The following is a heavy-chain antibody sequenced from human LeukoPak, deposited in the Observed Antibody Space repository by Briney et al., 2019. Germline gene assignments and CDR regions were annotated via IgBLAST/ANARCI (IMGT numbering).Heavy chain of an antibody. Sequence: ASVKVSCKASGYTFTGYYMHWVRQAPGQGLEWMGWINPNSGGTNYAQKFQGRVTMTRDTSISTAYMELSRLRSDDTAVYYCARAVVVIAIRDYYYYMDVWGKGTTVTVSS. V-gene: IGHV1-2*02. CDR3: ARAVVVIAIRDYYYYMDV. CDR1: GYTFTGYY. J-gene: IGHJ6*03. D-gene: IGHD2-21*01. CDR2: INPNSGGT.